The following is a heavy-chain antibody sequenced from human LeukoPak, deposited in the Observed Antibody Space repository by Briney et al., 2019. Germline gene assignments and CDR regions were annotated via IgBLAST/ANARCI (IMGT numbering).Heavy chain of an antibody. Sequence: GGSLRLSCAASGFTFSSYSMNWVRQAPGRGLEWVSSISSSSSYIYYADSVKGRFTISRDNAKNSLYLQMNSLRAEDTAVYYCAKTGYSSSWHSDYWGQGTLVTVSS. CDR3: AKTGYSSSWHSDY. CDR1: GFTFSSYS. V-gene: IGHV3-21*01. J-gene: IGHJ4*02. CDR2: ISSSSSYI. D-gene: IGHD6-13*01.